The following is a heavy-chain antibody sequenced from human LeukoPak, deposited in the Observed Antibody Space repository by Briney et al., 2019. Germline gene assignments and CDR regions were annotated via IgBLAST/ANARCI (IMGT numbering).Heavy chain of an antibody. J-gene: IGHJ5*02. CDR2: IIPIFGTA. Sequence: SVTVSFTASGGTFSSYAISWVRQAPGQGLEWMGGIIPIFGTANYAQKFQGRVTINADESTSTAYMELSSLRSEYTAVYYCARSDCDFWSGHFDPWGQGTLVTVSS. CDR3: ARSDCDFWSGHFDP. V-gene: IGHV1-69*13. CDR1: GGTFSSYA. D-gene: IGHD3-3*01.